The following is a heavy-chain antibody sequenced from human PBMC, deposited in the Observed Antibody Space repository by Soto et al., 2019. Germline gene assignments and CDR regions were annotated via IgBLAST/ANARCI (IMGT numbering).Heavy chain of an antibody. D-gene: IGHD6-13*01. V-gene: IGHV3-23*01. CDR2: ITGSGGGT. Sequence: GSLRLSCAASGLTFSNYAMTWVRQAPGKGLEWVSVITGSGGGTYFVDSVKGRFTISRDNSKNTVYLQMNSLRAEDTAVYYCAKRPLTAAGFDYWGQGTLVTVSS. CDR1: GLTFSNYA. J-gene: IGHJ4*02. CDR3: AKRPLTAAGFDY.